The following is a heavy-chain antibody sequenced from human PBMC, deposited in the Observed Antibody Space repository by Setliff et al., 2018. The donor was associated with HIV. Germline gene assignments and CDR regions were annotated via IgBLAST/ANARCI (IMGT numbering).Heavy chain of an antibody. CDR3: ARWGPMDLWSDF. V-gene: IGHV1-8*01. CDR2: MNPNSGNT. J-gene: IGHJ5*01. D-gene: IGHD3-16*01. Sequence: ASVKVSCKASGYTFTRYDINWVRQATGQGLEWMGWMNPNSGNTGYAQKFQGRVTMTTDTSTSTAYMELRSLRSDDTAVYYCARWGPMDLWSDFWGQGTLVTVSS. CDR1: GYTFTRYD.